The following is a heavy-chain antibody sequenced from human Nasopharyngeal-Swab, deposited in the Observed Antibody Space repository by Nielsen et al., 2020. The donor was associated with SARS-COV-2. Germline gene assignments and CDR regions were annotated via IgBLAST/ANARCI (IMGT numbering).Heavy chain of an antibody. CDR3: ARERGTTGFGYFDL. D-gene: IGHD1-7*01. Sequence: ASVKVSCKASGYTFTSYAMHWVRQAPGQRLEWMGWINAGNGNTKYAQKLQGRVTMTTDTSTSTAYMELRSLRSDDTAVYYCARERGTTGFGYFDLWGRGTLVTVSS. J-gene: IGHJ2*01. V-gene: IGHV1-3*01. CDR2: INAGNGNT. CDR1: GYTFTSYA.